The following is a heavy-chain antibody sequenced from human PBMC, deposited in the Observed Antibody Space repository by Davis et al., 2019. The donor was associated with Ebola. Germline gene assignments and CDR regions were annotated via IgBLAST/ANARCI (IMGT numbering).Heavy chain of an antibody. CDR1: GGPYDDYG. CDR3: ARCCSGGSCYCY. Sequence: AASVKVSCKFSGGPYDDYGISWVRQAPGQGLEWMGWISAYNGNTNYAQKLQGRVTMTTDTSTSTAYMELRSLRSDDTAVYYCARCCSGGSCYCYWGQGTLVTVSS. V-gene: IGHV1-18*01. D-gene: IGHD2-15*01. J-gene: IGHJ4*02. CDR2: ISAYNGNT.